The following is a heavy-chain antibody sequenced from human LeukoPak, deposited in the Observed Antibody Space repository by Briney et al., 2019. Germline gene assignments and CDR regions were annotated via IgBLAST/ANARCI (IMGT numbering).Heavy chain of an antibody. J-gene: IGHJ6*03. CDR1: GFTFSSYS. Sequence: PGGSLRLSCAASGFTFSSYSMNWVRQALGKGLEWVSSISSSSSYIYYADSVKGRFTISRDNAKNSLYLQMNSLRAEDTAVYYCARDGEYSSSSGVYYYYMDVWGKGTTVTVSS. D-gene: IGHD6-6*01. CDR2: ISSSSSYI. CDR3: ARDGEYSSSSGVYYYYMDV. V-gene: IGHV3-21*01.